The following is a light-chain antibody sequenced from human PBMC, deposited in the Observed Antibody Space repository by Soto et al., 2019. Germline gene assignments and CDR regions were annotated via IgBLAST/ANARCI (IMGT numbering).Light chain of an antibody. J-gene: IGKJ2*01. CDR2: GAS. CDR3: QQYNKWPPYT. V-gene: IGKV3-15*01. Sequence: EIVMTQSPANLSVSPGERATLSCRASQSVSSNLACYQQKPGQGPRLLIYGASTRATSIPARFSGSGSGTEFTITINSLQSEDFAVYYCQQYNKWPPYTFGQGTKLEIK. CDR1: QSVSSN.